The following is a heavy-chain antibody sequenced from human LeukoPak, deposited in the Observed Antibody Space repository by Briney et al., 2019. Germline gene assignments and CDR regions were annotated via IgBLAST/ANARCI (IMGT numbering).Heavy chain of an antibody. CDR3: ARDLPFED. J-gene: IGHJ4*02. D-gene: IGHD2/OR15-2a*01. Sequence: ASVKVSCKASGYTFIAYHMHWVRQAPGQGLEWMGRIHPSSGATDYAQRFQGRVTLTRDTSINTAYMELSRLTSDDTAVYYCARDLPFEDWGQGTLVTVSS. V-gene: IGHV1-2*06. CDR1: GYTFIAYH. CDR2: IHPSSGAT.